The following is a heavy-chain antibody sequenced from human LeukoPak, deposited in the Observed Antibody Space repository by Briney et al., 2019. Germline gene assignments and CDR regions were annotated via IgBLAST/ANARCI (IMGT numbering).Heavy chain of an antibody. V-gene: IGHV1-3*01. D-gene: IGHD5-24*01. J-gene: IGHJ4*02. CDR3: ARDKGGDGYNPWSY. CDR2: INAGNGNT. CDR1: GYTFTSYA. Sequence: GASVKVSCKASGYTFTSYAMHWVRQAPGQRLKWMGWINAGNGNTKYSQKFQGRVTITRDTSASTAYMELSSLRSEDTAVYYCARDKGGDGYNPWSYWGQGTLVTVSS.